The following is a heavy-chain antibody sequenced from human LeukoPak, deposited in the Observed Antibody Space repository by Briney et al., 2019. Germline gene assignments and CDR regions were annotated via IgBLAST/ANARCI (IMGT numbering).Heavy chain of an antibody. J-gene: IGHJ4*02. D-gene: IGHD6-13*01. V-gene: IGHV3-23*01. CDR3: ANSLGIAAAGNEDY. Sequence: GGSLRLSCAASGFTFSSYAMSWVRQAPGKGLEWVSAISGSGGSTYYADSVKGRFTISRDNSKNTLYLQMNSLRAEDTAVYYCANSLGIAAAGNEDYWGQGTLVTVSS. CDR1: GFTFSSYA. CDR2: ISGSGGST.